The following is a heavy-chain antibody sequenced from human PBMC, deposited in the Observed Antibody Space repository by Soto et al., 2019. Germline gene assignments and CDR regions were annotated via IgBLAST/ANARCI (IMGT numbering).Heavy chain of an antibody. CDR2: IYYSGSA. J-gene: IGHJ6*02. CDR3: ARHGCSSGGCSYYYYSYGMDV. D-gene: IGHD2-15*01. CDR1: GGSIGSSYYY. V-gene: IGHV4-39*01. Sequence: SETLSLTCTVSGGSIGSSYYYWGWIRQPPGKGLEWIGSIYYSGSAYYTPSLKSRLTISVDTSKNQFSLKLSSVTAADTAVYYCARHGCSSGGCSYYYYSYGMDVWGQGTTVTVSS.